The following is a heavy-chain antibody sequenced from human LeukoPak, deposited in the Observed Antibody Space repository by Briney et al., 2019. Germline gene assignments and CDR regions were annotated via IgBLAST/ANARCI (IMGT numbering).Heavy chain of an antibody. V-gene: IGHV1-69*13. CDR2: IIPIFGTA. CDR1: GYTFTSYY. CDR3: ARDRGYYDSRPYYFDY. J-gene: IGHJ4*02. Sequence: SVKVSCKASGYTFTSYYMHWVRQAPGQGLEWMGGIIPIFGTANYAQKFQGRVTITADESTSTAYMELSSLRSEDTAVYYCARDRGYYDSRPYYFDYWGQGTLVTVSS. D-gene: IGHD3-22*01.